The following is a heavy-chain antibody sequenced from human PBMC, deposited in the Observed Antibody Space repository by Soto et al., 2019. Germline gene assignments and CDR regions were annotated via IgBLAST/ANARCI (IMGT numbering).Heavy chain of an antibody. J-gene: IGHJ5*02. CDR2: IKRDGGEK. D-gene: IGHD1-26*01. CDR1: GFTFINYW. Sequence: PGGSLRLSCAASGFTFINYWMSWVRQAPGKGLEWVANIKRDGGEKYYVDSVKGRFTISRDNAKNSLYLQMNNLRAEDTAVYYCARTKANKWFDPWGQGTLVTVSS. V-gene: IGHV3-7*03. CDR3: ARTKANKWFDP.